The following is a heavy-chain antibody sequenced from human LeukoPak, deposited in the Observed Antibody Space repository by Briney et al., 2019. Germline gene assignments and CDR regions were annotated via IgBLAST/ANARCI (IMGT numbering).Heavy chain of an antibody. D-gene: IGHD4-23*01. J-gene: IGHJ4*02. CDR2: IYYSGST. CDR1: GGSISSGGYY. V-gene: IGHV4-31*03. Sequence: SQTLSLTCTVSGGSISSGGYYWSWIRQHPGKGLEWIGYIYYSGSTYYNPSLKSRVTISVDTSKNQFSLKLSSVTAADTAVYXCARLSSTVVTPPTFWGQGTLVTVSS. CDR3: ARLSSTVVTPPTF.